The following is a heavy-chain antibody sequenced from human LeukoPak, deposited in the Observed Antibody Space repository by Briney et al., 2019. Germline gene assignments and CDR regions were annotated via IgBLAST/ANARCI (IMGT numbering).Heavy chain of an antibody. CDR2: INPSGGYT. CDR1: GYTFSNYY. D-gene: IGHD3-22*01. V-gene: IGHV1-46*01. J-gene: IGHJ4*02. CDR3: ARQEDSSGYYYY. Sequence: ASVKVSCKASGYTFSNYYMHWVRQAPGQGLERMGIINPSGGYTTYAQKFQGRVTMTRDTSTSTVSMELSSLRSEDTAVYFCARQEDSSGYYYYWGQGTLVTVSS.